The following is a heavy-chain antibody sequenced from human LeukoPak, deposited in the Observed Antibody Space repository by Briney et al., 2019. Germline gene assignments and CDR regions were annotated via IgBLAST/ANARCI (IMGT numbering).Heavy chain of an antibody. CDR2: ISSSGST. CDR1: GDSISSGDYY. D-gene: IGHD3-16*02. Sequence: PSETLSLTCTVSGDSISSGDYYWSWIRQPAGKGLEWIGRISSSGSTNYNPSLKSRVTISVDTSKNQFSLKLSSVTAADTAVYYCARGGDYDYVWGSYRPYMGFDYWGQGTLVTVSS. J-gene: IGHJ4*02. CDR3: ARGGDYDYVWGSYRPYMGFDY. V-gene: IGHV4-61*02.